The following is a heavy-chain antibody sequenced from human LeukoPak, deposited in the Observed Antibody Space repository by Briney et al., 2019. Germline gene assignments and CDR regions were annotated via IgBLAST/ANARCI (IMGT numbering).Heavy chain of an antibody. D-gene: IGHD3-10*01. CDR3: ATGGHYFGS. CDR1: GFIFSDAW. V-gene: IGHV3-15*01. J-gene: IGHJ4*02. Sequence: GGSLRLSCAASGFIFSDAWMSWVRQAPGKGLEWVSRIKSRAAGGTTENAAPVQGRFTISRDDSKSTLYLQMNSLNTDDTAVYYCATGGHYFGSWGQGTLVTVSS. CDR2: IKSRAAGGTT.